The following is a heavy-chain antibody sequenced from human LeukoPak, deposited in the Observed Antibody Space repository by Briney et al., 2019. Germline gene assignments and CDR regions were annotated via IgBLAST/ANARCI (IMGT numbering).Heavy chain of an antibody. Sequence: GGSLRLSCAAPGFTFNAYAMNWVRQAPGKGLEWVSYISSTSNTIYYADSVKGRFTISRDNAKNSLYLQMNSLRDEDTAVYYCARSFGDWGQGTLVTVSS. CDR3: ARSFGD. V-gene: IGHV3-48*02. J-gene: IGHJ4*02. CDR1: GFTFNAYA. CDR2: ISSTSNTI. D-gene: IGHD3-10*01.